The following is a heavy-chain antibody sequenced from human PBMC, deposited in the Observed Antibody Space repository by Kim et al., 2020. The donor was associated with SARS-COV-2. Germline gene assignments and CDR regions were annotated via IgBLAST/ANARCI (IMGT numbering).Heavy chain of an antibody. CDR2: IYHSGST. D-gene: IGHD5-12*01. V-gene: IGHV4-4*02. CDR1: GGSISSSNW. J-gene: IGHJ4*02. Sequence: SETLSLTCAVSGGSISSSNWWSWVRQPPGKGLEWIGEIYHSGSTNYKPSLKSRVTISVDKSKNQFSLKLSSVTAADTAVYYCAKNLRYGGYDSNYWGQGTLVTVSS. CDR3: AKNLRYGGYDSNY.